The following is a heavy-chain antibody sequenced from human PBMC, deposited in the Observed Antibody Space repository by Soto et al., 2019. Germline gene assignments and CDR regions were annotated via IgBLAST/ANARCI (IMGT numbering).Heavy chain of an antibody. CDR1: GFIFSTYS. V-gene: IGHV3-48*02. Sequence: EVQLVESGGGLVQPGGSLRLSCAASGFIFSTYSMNWVRQAPGKGLEWVAYISSSSSTKYYADSVKGRFTISRDNAKNSLYLQMNSLRDEDTFIYYCAKDRWEYYYDSSGYYDYWGQGTLVTVSS. D-gene: IGHD3-22*01. CDR3: AKDRWEYYYDSSGYYDY. J-gene: IGHJ4*02. CDR2: ISSSSSTK.